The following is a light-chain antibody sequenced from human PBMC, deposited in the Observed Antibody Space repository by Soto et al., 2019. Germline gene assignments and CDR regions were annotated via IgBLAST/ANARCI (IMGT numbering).Light chain of an antibody. J-gene: IGKJ4*02. CDR1: QSINSNY. V-gene: IGKV3-20*01. CDR2: GPS. Sequence: EIVLTQSPGTLSLSLGERATLSCRASQSINSNYLAWYQQKPGQAPRLLIYGPSSRAIGIPHRFSGSGSGTNFTLTIGSLEPEDFAMYYCQHYGSSPFTFGGGTRVEIK. CDR3: QHYGSSPFT.